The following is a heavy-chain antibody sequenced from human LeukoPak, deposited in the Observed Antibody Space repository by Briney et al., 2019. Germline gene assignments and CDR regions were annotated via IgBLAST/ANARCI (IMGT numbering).Heavy chain of an antibody. CDR3: ARGRYPIYSSGWYISRTHSRSFDY. CDR1: GGSFSGYY. Sequence: SETLSLTCAVYGGSFSGYYWSWIRQPPGKGLEWIGEINHSGSTNYNPSLKSRVTISVDTSKNQFSLKLSSVTAADTAVYYCARGRYPIYSSGWYISRTHSRSFDYWGQGTLVTVSS. J-gene: IGHJ4*02. V-gene: IGHV4-34*01. CDR2: INHSGST. D-gene: IGHD6-19*01.